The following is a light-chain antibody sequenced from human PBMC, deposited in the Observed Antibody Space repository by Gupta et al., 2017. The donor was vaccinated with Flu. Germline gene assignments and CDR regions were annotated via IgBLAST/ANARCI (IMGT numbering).Light chain of an antibody. Sequence: DIVLTQSPGTLSLSPGERATLSCTASQSVSTNNLAWYQQKPGQPPRLLIYGAFNRAAGTPNRFSGSGSGTDFTLTISRLEPEDFAGYYCQQYQTSRTFGQGTKVEI. V-gene: IGKV3-20*01. CDR1: QSVSTNN. CDR3: QQYQTSRT. J-gene: IGKJ1*01. CDR2: GAF.